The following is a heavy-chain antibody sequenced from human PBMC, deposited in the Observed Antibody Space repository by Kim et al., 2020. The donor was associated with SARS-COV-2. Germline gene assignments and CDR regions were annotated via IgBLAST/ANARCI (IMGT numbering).Heavy chain of an antibody. J-gene: IGHJ4*02. Sequence: GGSLRLSCAASGFTFSNYWMQWVRQAPGKGMVWVSFISSDGSITYYADSVKGRFAISRDNAKNTLYLQLNSLRAGDTAVYYCVREGYSSSMFWGFDSWGQRTLVTVSS. CDR2: ISSDGSIT. CDR1: GFTFSNYW. CDR3: VREGYSSSMFWGFDS. D-gene: IGHD6-13*01. V-gene: IGHV3-74*01.